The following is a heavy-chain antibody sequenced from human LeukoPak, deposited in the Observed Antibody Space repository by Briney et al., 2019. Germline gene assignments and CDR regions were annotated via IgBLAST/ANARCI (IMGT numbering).Heavy chain of an antibody. CDR2: ISYDGSNK. CDR1: GFTFSSYG. V-gene: IGHV3-30*18. D-gene: IGHD3-9*01. Sequence: GGSLRLPCAASGFTFSSYGMHWVRQAPGKGLEWVAAISYDGSNKYYADSVKGRFTISRDNSKNTLYLQMNSLRAEDTAVYYCAKEGAVLRYFDWSAHLDYWGQGTLVTVSS. CDR3: AKEGAVLRYFDWSAHLDY. J-gene: IGHJ4*02.